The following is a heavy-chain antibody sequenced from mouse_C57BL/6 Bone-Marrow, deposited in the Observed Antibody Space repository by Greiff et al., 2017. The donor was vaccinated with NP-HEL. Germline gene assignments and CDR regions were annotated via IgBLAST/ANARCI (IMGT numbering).Heavy chain of an antibody. CDR3: ARGGDYGSSPYAMDY. D-gene: IGHD1-1*01. V-gene: IGHV5-16*01. J-gene: IGHJ4*01. Sequence: VQLKESEGGLVQPGSSMKLSCTASGFTFSDYYMAWVRQVPEKGLEWVANINYDGSSTYYLDSLQSRFIISRDNAKNILYLQLRSLKSEDTATYYCARGGDYGSSPYAMDYWGQGTSVTVSS. CDR1: GFTFSDYY. CDR2: INYDGSST.